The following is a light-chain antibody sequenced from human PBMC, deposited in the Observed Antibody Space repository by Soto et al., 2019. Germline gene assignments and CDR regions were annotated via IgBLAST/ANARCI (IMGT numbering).Light chain of an antibody. Sequence: EIVMTQSPATLSVSPGERATLSCRASQSVSSNLAWYQQKPGQAPRLLICGASTRATGIPARFSGSGSGTEFTLTISSLQSEDFAVYYCQQYGSSPPWTFGQGTKVDIK. J-gene: IGKJ1*01. CDR1: QSVSSN. CDR2: GAS. V-gene: IGKV3-15*01. CDR3: QQYGSSPPWT.